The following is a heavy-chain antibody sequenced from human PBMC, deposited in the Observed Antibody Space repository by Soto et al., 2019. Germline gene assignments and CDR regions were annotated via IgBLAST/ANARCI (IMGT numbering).Heavy chain of an antibody. CDR2: IYYSGST. V-gene: IGHV4-39*01. D-gene: IGHD3-9*01. Sequence: ASETLSLTCTVSGGSISSSSYYWGWIRQPPGKGLEWIGSIYYSGSTYYNPSLKSRVTISVDTSKNQFSLKLSSVTAADTAVYYCATVTFDGSWFDPWGQGTLVTVSS. J-gene: IGHJ5*02. CDR1: GGSISSSSYY. CDR3: ATVTFDGSWFDP.